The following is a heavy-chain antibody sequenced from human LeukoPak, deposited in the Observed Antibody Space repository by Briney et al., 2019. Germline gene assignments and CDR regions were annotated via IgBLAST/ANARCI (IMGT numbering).Heavy chain of an antibody. CDR3: AIPTLTMGFDP. CDR2: IIPNSGGT. Sequence: ASVKVSCKSSGYTFTGYYMHWVRQAPGQGLEWMGWIIPNSGGTNYAQKFQGGVTMTRDTSISTAYMELSRLRSDDTAVYYCAIPTLTMGFDPWGQGTLVTVSS. J-gene: IGHJ5*02. V-gene: IGHV1-2*02. CDR1: GYTFTGYY. D-gene: IGHD4-17*01.